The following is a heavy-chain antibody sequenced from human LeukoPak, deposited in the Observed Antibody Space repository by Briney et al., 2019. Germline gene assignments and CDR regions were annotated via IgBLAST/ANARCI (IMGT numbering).Heavy chain of an antibody. J-gene: IGHJ2*01. CDR1: GGSISSGGYY. V-gene: IGHV4-31*03. CDR2: VYNSGST. CDR3: ARAILTASGSVWYFDL. D-gene: IGHD3-3*01. Sequence: PSQTLSLTCTVSGGSISSGGYYWSWIRQHPGKGLEWIGYVYNSGSTYYSPSLRSRLSMSVDTSKNQFSLNLRSVTAADTAVYFCARAILTASGSVWYFDLWGRGTLVTVSS.